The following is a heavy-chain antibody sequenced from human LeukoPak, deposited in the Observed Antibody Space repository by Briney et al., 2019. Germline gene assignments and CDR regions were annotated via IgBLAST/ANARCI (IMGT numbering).Heavy chain of an antibody. D-gene: IGHD2-2*01. Sequence: PGGSLRLSCAASGFTFSDYFMSWIRQAPGQGLEWVSYISLSGSSTYYADSVKGRFTISRDNAKNSLYLQMNSLRADDTAVYYCARRKVPAANDYWGQGTLVTASS. V-gene: IGHV3-11*01. CDR3: ARRKVPAANDY. CDR2: ISLSGSST. J-gene: IGHJ4*02. CDR1: GFTFSDYF.